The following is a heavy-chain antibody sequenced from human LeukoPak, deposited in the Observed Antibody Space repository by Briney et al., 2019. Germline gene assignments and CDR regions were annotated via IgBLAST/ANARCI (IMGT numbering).Heavy chain of an antibody. V-gene: IGHV3-9*01. CDR1: GFIFSNYA. D-gene: IGHD6-19*01. CDR2: ISWNSGTI. Sequence: GGSLRLSCAGSGFIFSNYAMHWVRQPPGKGLEWVSGISWNSGTIDYADSVRGRFTLSRDNAKNSLYLQMDRLRVEDTAFYYCAKDNRRHYTSGPNPDSLHWGQGALVTVSS. CDR3: AKDNRRHYTSGPNPDSLH. J-gene: IGHJ4*02.